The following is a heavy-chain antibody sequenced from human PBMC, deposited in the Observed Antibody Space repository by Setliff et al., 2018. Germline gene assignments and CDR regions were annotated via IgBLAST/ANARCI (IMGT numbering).Heavy chain of an antibody. J-gene: IGHJ4*01. CDR1: GLAFSIYG. CDR2: IRYDGSKK. V-gene: IGHV3-30*02. Sequence: PGGSLRLSCAASGLAFSIYGIYWFRHTPGKGLEWVAYIRYDGSKKDYADYVRGRFTISRDDSKNTVSLQMSSLRAEDTAVCYRAKEIQPRRGPVYDSSGLAFDYWGQGTLVTVSS. D-gene: IGHD3-22*01. CDR3: AKEIQPRRGPVYDSSGLAFDY.